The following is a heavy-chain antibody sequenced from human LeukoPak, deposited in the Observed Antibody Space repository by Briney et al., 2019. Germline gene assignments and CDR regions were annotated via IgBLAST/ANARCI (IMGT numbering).Heavy chain of an antibody. J-gene: IGHJ4*02. CDR2: INPNSGGT. V-gene: IGHV1-2*02. CDR1: GYTFTGYY. CDR3: ARDMAGYSSIN. Sequence: ASVKVSCKASGYTFTGYYMHWVRQAAGQELEWMGWINPNSGGTNYAQKFQGRVTMTRDTSISTAYMELSRLRSDDTAVYYCARDMAGYSSINWGQGTLVTVSS. D-gene: IGHD6-13*01.